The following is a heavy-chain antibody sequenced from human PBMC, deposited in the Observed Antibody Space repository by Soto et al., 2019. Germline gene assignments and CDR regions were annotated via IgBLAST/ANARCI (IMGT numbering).Heavy chain of an antibody. D-gene: IGHD3-22*01. CDR3: VRDDRWAFDI. CDR2: ISVGSGSK. V-gene: IGHV3-48*01. Sequence: EEQLVESGGGLVQPGGSLRVSCAASGFSFRSYAMNWVRQAPGKGLEWVSYISVGSGSKFYADSVKGRFTISRDDAKNSLYLQMNTLRGEDTAVYYCVRDDRWAFDIWGQGTMVTVSS. CDR1: GFSFRSYA. J-gene: IGHJ3*02.